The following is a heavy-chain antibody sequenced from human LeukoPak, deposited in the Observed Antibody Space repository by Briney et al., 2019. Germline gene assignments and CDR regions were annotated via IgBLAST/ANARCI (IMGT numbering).Heavy chain of an antibody. V-gene: IGHV4-59*01. J-gene: IGHJ4*02. D-gene: IGHD5-18*01. CDR3: ATVVDTAMALGY. CDR1: GGSISSYY. Sequence: PSETLSLTCTVSGGSISSYYWSWIRQPPGKGLEWIGYIYYSGSTNYNPSLKSRVTISVDTSKNQFSLKLSSVTAADTAVYYCATVVDTAMALGYWGQGTLVTVSS. CDR2: IYYSGST.